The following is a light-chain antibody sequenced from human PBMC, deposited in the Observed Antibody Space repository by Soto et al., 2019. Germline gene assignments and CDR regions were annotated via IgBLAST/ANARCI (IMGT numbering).Light chain of an antibody. CDR3: SSYAGSDSYV. J-gene: IGLJ1*01. V-gene: IGLV2-8*01. CDR1: SSEIGGYNY. CDR2: EVS. Sequence: SVLTPPPPASGSPGQSVALSCPGNSSEIGGYNYVFWYQQHPGKASQVMIYEVSKRPSGVPDRFSGSKSGNTASLTVSWLQAEDEADYYCSSYAGSDSYVFGTGTKVTVL.